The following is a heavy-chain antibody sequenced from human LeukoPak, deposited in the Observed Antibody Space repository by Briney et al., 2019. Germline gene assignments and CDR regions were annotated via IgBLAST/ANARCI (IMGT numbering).Heavy chain of an antibody. V-gene: IGHV3-30-3*01. Sequence: GGSLRLSCAASGFTFSSYAMHWVRQAPGKGLEWVAVISYDGSNKYYAESVKGRFTISRDNSKNTLYLQMNSLRAEDTAVYYCARDRVGLSYGELLSYDYCFDYWGQGTLVTVSS. D-gene: IGHD3-10*01. CDR3: ARDRVGLSYGELLSYDYCFDY. CDR1: GFTFSSYA. CDR2: ISYDGSNK. J-gene: IGHJ4*02.